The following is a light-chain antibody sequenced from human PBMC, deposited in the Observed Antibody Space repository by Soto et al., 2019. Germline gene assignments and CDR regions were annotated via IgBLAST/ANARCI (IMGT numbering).Light chain of an antibody. CDR3: SSYTRSNTLRYV. CDR1: SSDVCGYNY. J-gene: IGLJ1*01. Sequence: QSVLTQPASVSGSPGQSITISCTGTSSDVCGYNYVSWYQHHPGKAPKVMIYDVSNRPSGVSNRFSGSKSGNTASLTISGLRDEDEADYYCSSYTRSNTLRYVFGTGTKVTVL. V-gene: IGLV2-14*03. CDR2: DVS.